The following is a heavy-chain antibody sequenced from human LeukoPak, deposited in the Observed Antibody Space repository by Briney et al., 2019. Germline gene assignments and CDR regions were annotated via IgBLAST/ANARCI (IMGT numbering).Heavy chain of an antibody. CDR3: ATPIAAAGGRLGY. Sequence: GESLKISCQGSGYRFTIYWIGWVRQMPGTGLEWMRIIYPGDSDTRYSPSFQGQVTISADKSISTAYLQWSSLKASDTAMYYCATPIAAAGGRLGYWGQGTLVTVSS. CDR2: IYPGDSDT. CDR1: GYRFTIYW. V-gene: IGHV5-51*01. D-gene: IGHD6-13*01. J-gene: IGHJ4*02.